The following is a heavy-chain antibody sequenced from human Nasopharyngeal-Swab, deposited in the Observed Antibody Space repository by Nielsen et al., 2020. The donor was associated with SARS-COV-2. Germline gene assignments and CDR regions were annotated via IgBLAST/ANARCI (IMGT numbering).Heavy chain of an antibody. CDR2: ISYDGSNK. D-gene: IGHD1-26*01. CDR3: AKVFDSAWATGAFDI. CDR1: GFTFSSYG. V-gene: IGHV3-30*18. Sequence: GESLKISCAVSGFTFSSYGMHWVRQAPGKGLEWVAVISYDGSNKYYADSVKGRFTISRDNSKNTLYLQMNSLRAEDTAVYYCAKVFDSAWATGAFDIWGQGTMVTVSS. J-gene: IGHJ3*02.